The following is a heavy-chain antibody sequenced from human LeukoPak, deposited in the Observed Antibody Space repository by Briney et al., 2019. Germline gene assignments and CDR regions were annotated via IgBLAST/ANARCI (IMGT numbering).Heavy chain of an antibody. J-gene: IGHJ5*02. CDR3: ARHFYDSSGYYPRWFGP. D-gene: IGHD3-22*01. CDR2: IYYSGST. V-gene: IGHV4-59*08. Sequence: PSETLSLTCTVSGGSISSYYWSWIRQPPGKGLEWIGYIYYSGSTNYNPCLKSRVTISVDTSKNQFSLKLSSVTAADTAVYYCARHFYDSSGYYPRWFGPWGQGTLVTVSS. CDR1: GGSISSYY.